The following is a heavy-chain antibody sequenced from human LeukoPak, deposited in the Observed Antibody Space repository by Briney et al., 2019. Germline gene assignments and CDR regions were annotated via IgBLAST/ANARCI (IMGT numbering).Heavy chain of an antibody. V-gene: IGHV3-21*01. D-gene: IGHD6-6*01. CDR2: ISSNNGYI. Sequence: GGSLRLSCAASGFSFSSYRMTWVRQAPGKGLEGVASISSNNGYIYYADSVKGRFTIARDNAENALHLQMSSLRAEDAAVYYCARDLGTRKSIAFTDCGQGTLVTVSS. J-gene: IGHJ4*02. CDR1: GFSFSSYR. CDR3: ARDLGTRKSIAFTD.